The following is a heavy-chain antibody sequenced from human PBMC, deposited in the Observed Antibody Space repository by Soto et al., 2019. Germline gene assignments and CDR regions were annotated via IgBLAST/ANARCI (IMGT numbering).Heavy chain of an antibody. V-gene: IGHV3-23*01. Sequence: EVQLLESGGGLVRPGGSLRLSCAASGFTFYNYAMNWVRQAPGKGLEWVSTISGGGDGTYYAVSVQGRCTISRDNCRNTEYRQMNGLGAEHTSLYYCAKKGLGFLATFGTTGDCHYAFEVWGQGRVVSVSS. CDR1: GFTFYNYA. CDR2: ISGGGDGT. J-gene: IGHJ3*01. D-gene: IGHD2-8*01. CDR3: AKKGLGFLATFGTTGDCHYAFEV.